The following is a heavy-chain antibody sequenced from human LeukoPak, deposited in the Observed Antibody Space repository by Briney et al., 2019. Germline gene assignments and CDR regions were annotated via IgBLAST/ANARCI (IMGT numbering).Heavy chain of an antibody. J-gene: IGHJ4*02. CDR1: GGSFSGYY. CDR3: ARHPRYYYGSGRVY. Sequence: SETLSLTCAVYGGSFSGYYWSWIRQPPGKGLEWIGEINHSGSTNYNPSLKSRVTISVDTSKNQFSRKLSSVTAADTAVYYCARHPRYYYGSGRVYWGQGTLVTVSS. D-gene: IGHD3-10*01. V-gene: IGHV4-34*01. CDR2: INHSGST.